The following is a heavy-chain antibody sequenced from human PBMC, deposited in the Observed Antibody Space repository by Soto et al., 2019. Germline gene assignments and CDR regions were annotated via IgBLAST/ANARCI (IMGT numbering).Heavy chain of an antibody. J-gene: IGHJ3*02. CDR1: GGSISSYF. Sequence: QVQLQQSGPGLVKPSETLSLTCSVSGGSISSYFKNWIRQAPGKGLEWIGCIYDSGDANYNPSLKSRVALALDTSKNQFSLKLTSVTAAETAVYYCVSSRTAVFGDALDIWALGTMVTVSS. V-gene: IGHV4-59*03. D-gene: IGHD3-3*01. CDR2: IYDSGDA. CDR3: VSSRTAVFGDALDI.